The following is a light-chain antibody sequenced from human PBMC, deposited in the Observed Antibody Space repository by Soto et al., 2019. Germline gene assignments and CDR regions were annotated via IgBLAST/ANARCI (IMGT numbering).Light chain of an antibody. CDR3: SSYTSSSTWV. CDR1: SSDVGGYNY. V-gene: IGLV2-14*01. CDR2: DVS. J-gene: IGLJ3*02. Sequence: QSALTQPAPVYGSPGQSIAISCTGTSSDVGGYNYVSWYQQHPGKTPNLMIYDVSNRPSGVSNRFSGSKSGNTASLTISGLQAEDEADYYCSSYTSSSTWVFGGGTKLTVL.